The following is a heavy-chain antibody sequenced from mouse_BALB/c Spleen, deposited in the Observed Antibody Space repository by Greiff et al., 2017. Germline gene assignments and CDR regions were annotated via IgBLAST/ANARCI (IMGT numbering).Heavy chain of an antibody. CDR1: GYSFTGYY. D-gene: IGHD2-4*01. V-gene: IGHV1-31*01. Sequence: VQLQQSGPELVKPGASVKISCKASGYSFTGYYMHWVKQSHVKSLEWIGRINPYNGATSYNQNFKDKASLTVDKSSSTAYMELHSLTSEDSAVYYCARDDYDEGYAMDYWGQGTSVTVSS. CDR2: INPYNGAT. J-gene: IGHJ4*01. CDR3: ARDDYDEGYAMDY.